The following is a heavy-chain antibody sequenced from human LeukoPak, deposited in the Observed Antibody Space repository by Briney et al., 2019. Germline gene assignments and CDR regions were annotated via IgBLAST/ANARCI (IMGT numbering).Heavy chain of an antibody. J-gene: IGHJ5*02. V-gene: IGHV3-30-3*01. CDR2: ISYDGSNK. D-gene: IGHD2-2*02. Sequence: GGSLRLSCAASGFTFSSYAMHWVRQAPGKGLEWVAVISYDGSNKYYADSVKGRFTISRDNSKNTLYLQMNSLRAEDTAVYYCAREGAIEHWFDPWGQGTLVTVSS. CDR3: AREGAIEHWFDP. CDR1: GFTFSSYA.